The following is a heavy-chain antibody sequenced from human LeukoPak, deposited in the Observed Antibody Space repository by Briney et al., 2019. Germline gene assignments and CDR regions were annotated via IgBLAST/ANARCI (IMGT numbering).Heavy chain of an antibody. V-gene: IGHV3-66*01. CDR3: ARDLIYGSGSYYIGDAFDI. CDR1: GFTVSSNY. Sequence: GESLRLSCAASGFTVSSNYMSWVRQAPGKGLEWVSVIYSGGSTYYADSVKGRFTISRDNSKNTLYLQMNSLRAEDTAVYYCARDLIYGSGSYYIGDAFDIWGQGTMVTVSS. J-gene: IGHJ3*02. CDR2: IYSGGST. D-gene: IGHD3-10*01.